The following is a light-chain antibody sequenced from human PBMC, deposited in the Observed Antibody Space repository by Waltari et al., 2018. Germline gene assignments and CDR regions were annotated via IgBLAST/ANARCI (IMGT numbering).Light chain of an antibody. CDR2: DTS. CDR1: QSLSSY. CDR3: QQYKTWPLT. J-gene: IGKJ4*01. Sequence: EIVMTQSPATLSVSPGERVILSCWASQSLSSYLAWYQQKLGQAPRLLIYDTSTRATGTPIRFSGGVSGTEFTLTISSLQAEDFAFYYCQQYKTWPLTFGGGTKVEIK. V-gene: IGKV3-15*01.